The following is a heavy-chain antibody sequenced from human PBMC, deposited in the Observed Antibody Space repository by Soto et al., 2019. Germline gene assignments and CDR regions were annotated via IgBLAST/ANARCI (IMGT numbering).Heavy chain of an antibody. CDR3: DRILRTNTPHDY. D-gene: IGHD1-7*01. V-gene: IGHV3-72*01. Sequence: EVQLVESGGGLVQPGGSLRLSCAASGLTFSDHHMDWIRQAPGEGLEWVGRITNKADGYTTEYPPSVKGRFTISRDDSKHSRFLQMNSLKFEDTAVYYCDRILRTNTPHDYWGQGTLVTVSS. CDR1: GLTFSDHH. CDR2: ITNKADGYTT. J-gene: IGHJ4*02.